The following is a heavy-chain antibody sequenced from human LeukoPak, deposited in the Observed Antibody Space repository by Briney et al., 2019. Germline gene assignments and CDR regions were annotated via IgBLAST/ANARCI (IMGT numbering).Heavy chain of an antibody. J-gene: IGHJ6*03. CDR3: AKAVGSGSYPYYYYYMDV. CDR1: GFTFDDYA. CDR2: ISWNSGSI. Sequence: GGSLRLSCAASGFTFDDYAMHWVRQAPGKGLEWVSGISWNSGSIGYADSVKGRFTISRDNAKNSLYLQMNSLRAEDTALYYCAKAVGSGSYPYYYYYMDVWGKGTTVTISS. V-gene: IGHV3-9*01. D-gene: IGHD3-10*01.